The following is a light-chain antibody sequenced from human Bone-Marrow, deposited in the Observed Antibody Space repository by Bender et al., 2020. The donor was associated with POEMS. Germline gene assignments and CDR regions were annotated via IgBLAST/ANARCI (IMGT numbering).Light chain of an antibody. CDR2: ENS. Sequence: QSALTQPASVSESPGQSITVSCTGDNTALGPHSVVSWYQQHPGKVPKLMIYENSKRPSGVSDRFSASKSGSTASLTISGLQAEDAADYYCSSYHATSTLIVFGSGTKVSVL. CDR3: SSYHATSTLIV. J-gene: IGLJ1*01. V-gene: IGLV2-23*01. CDR1: NTALGPHSV.